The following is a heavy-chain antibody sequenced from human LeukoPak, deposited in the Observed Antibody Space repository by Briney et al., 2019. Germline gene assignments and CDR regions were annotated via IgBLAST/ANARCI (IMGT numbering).Heavy chain of an antibody. CDR3: ARAGYCSGGSCWFGYFDY. J-gene: IGHJ4*02. CDR1: GFTFDDYA. Sequence: GGSLRLSCAASGFTFDDYAMHWVRQAPGKGLEWVSGISWNSGSIGYADSVKGRFTISRDNAKNSLYLQMNSLRAEDTAVYYCARAGYCSGGSCWFGYFDYWGQGTLVTVSS. V-gene: IGHV3-9*01. CDR2: ISWNSGSI. D-gene: IGHD2-15*01.